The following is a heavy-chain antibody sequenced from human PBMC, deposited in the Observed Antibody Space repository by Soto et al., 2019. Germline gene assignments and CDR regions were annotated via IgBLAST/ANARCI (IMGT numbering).Heavy chain of an antibody. CDR2: IYVTGAV. CDR3: ARLRIATNNYKWFDP. D-gene: IGHD2-21*01. V-gene: IGHV4-31*03. J-gene: IGHJ5*02. Sequence: PSETLSLTCSVSGAALNSGNYYWSWIRHVPGKSLEWIGHIYVTGAVDYNPSLRDRITISQDTSERQFSLNLRLVTVADTAVYYCARLRIATNNYKWFDPWGQGTLVTVSS. CDR1: GAALNSGNYY.